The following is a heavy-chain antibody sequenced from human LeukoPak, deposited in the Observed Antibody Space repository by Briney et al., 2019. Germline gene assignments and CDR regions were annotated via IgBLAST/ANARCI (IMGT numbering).Heavy chain of an antibody. Sequence: GGSLRLSCAASGFTFSSYAMHWVRQAPGKGLEWVAVISYDGSNKYYADSVKGRSTISRDNSKNTLYLQMNSLRAEDTAVYYCAREALSGSYLPALFDYWGQGTLVTVSS. CDR3: AREALSGSYLPALFDY. CDR2: ISYDGSNK. CDR1: GFTFSSYA. V-gene: IGHV3-30-3*01. D-gene: IGHD1-26*01. J-gene: IGHJ4*02.